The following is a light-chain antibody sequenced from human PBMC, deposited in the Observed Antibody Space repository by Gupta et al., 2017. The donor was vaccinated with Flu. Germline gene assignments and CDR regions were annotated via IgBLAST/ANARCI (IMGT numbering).Light chain of an antibody. CDR3: RQRNSGSRFT. Sequence: EIVLTQSPATLSLSPGERATLSCRASQSVSSYLAWYQQQTGQAPRILIKYAANRATGSPARLRSSSSGAAYTRIISSLQAEDDSVEYCRQRNSGSRFTFGPGTKVEIK. CDR2: YAA. V-gene: IGKV3-11*01. CDR1: QSVSSY. J-gene: IGKJ3*01.